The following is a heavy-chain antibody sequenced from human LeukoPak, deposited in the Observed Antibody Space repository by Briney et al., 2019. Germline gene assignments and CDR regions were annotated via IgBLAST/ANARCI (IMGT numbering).Heavy chain of an antibody. CDR3: ATRKCSISACRASSYRCMDD. D-gene: IGHD2-2*01. V-gene: IGHV3-7*01. J-gene: IGHJ6*03. Sequence: GGSLRLSCATSGFTFSSYWMTWVRQAPGKGLEWVANIKEDGGEAYYVGSVKGRFTVSRDNAKNSLYLQMNSLRVEDTAMYYCATRKCSISACRASSYRCMDDWGKGTTVTVSS. CDR2: IKEDGGEA. CDR1: GFTFSSYW.